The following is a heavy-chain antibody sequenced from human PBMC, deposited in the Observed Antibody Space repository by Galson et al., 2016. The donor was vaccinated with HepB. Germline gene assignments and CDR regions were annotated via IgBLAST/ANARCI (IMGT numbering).Heavy chain of an antibody. D-gene: IGHD6-19*01. CDR1: GFSFSSYA. V-gene: IGHV3-23*01. CDR2: ISGSGGDST. CDR3: AKDQDQNMAVAFRWFDP. J-gene: IGHJ5*02. Sequence: SLRLSCAASGFSFSSYAMSWVRQAPGKGLEWVSAISGSGGDSTYYADSVKGRFTISRDNSKNMLYLQMNSLRAEDTAVYYCAKDQDQNMAVAFRWFDPWGQGPLVTVSS.